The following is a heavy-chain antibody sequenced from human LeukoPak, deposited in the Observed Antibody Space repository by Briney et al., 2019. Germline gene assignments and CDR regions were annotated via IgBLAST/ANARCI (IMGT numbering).Heavy chain of an antibody. CDR2: ISSSGSTI. D-gene: IGHD3-9*01. CDR3: ARVGYDIVYYYYGMDV. V-gene: IGHV3-48*03. J-gene: IGHJ6*04. CDR1: GFTFSSYE. Sequence: AGGSLRLSCAASGFTFSSYEMNWVRQAPGKGLEWVSYISSSGSTIYYADSVKGRFTISRGNAKNSLYLQMNSLRAEDTAVYYCARVGYDIVYYYYGMDVWGKGITVTVSS.